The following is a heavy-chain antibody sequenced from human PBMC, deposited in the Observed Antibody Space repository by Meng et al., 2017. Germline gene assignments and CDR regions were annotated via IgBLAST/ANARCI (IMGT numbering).Heavy chain of an antibody. CDR1: GFTFDDYG. J-gene: IGHJ4*02. CDR3: ARTTPEDYYGSGSYYSHPDY. D-gene: IGHD3-10*01. V-gene: IGHV3-20*04. Sequence: GESLKISCAASGFTFDDYGMSWVRQAPGKGPEWVSGINWNGGSTGYADSVKGRFTISRDNAKNSLYLQMNSLRAEDTALYYCARTTPEDYYGSGSYYSHPDYWGQGTLVTVSS. CDR2: INWNGGST.